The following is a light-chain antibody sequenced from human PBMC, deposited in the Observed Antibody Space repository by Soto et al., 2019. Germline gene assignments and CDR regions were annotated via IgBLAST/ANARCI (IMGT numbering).Light chain of an antibody. CDR1: SSNIGAGYD. CDR3: QSYGSSPSANFV. Sequence: QSVLTQPPSVSGAPGQRVTISCTGSSSNIGAGYDVHWYQQLPGKAPKLLIYGNDNRPSGVPERFSGSKSGTSASLAITGLRADDEADYYCQSYGSSPSANFVFGTGTKLTFL. J-gene: IGLJ1*01. V-gene: IGLV1-40*01. CDR2: GND.